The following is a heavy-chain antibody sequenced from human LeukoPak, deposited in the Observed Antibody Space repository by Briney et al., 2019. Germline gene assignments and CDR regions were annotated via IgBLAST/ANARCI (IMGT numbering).Heavy chain of an antibody. D-gene: IGHD3-9*01. J-gene: IGHJ6*04. Sequence: PSETLPLTCAVYGGSFSGYYWSWIRQPPGKGLEWIGEINHSGSTNYNPSLKSRVTISVDTSKNQFSLKLSSVTAADTAVYYCARGYDILTGYPKGMDVWGKGTTVTVSS. CDR1: GGSFSGYY. CDR3: ARGYDILTGYPKGMDV. V-gene: IGHV4-34*01. CDR2: INHSGST.